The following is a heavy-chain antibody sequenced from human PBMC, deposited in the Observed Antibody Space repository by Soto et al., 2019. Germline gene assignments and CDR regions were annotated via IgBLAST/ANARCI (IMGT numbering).Heavy chain of an antibody. V-gene: IGHV5-51*01. CDR2: INPADSDT. D-gene: IGHD3-9*01. CDR1: GYSFTNYW. CDR3: VRPDSTGYYSL. Sequence: PGESLKISCKGSGYSFTNYWIGWVRQMPGKGLEWMGIINPADSDTRYSPSFQGQVTVSVDKSISTAYLQRGSLKASDTAMYYCVRPDSTGYYSLWGQGTPVTVSS. J-gene: IGHJ4*02.